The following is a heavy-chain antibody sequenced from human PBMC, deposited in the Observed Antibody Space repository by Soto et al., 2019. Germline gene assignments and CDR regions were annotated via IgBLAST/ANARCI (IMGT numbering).Heavy chain of an antibody. CDR3: TRDSRAHRDNFAY. CDR1: GFTFGVYA. CDR2: IRSKVHGGTT. J-gene: IGHJ4*02. V-gene: IGHV3-49*03. D-gene: IGHD2-21*01. Sequence: GGSLRLACTASGFTFGVYAMNWFRQAPGKGLEWVGFIRSKVHGGTTEYAASVKGRFIISRDDSKSIAYLQMNSLKTEDTAVYYCTRDSRAHRDNFAYWGQGTQVTVSS.